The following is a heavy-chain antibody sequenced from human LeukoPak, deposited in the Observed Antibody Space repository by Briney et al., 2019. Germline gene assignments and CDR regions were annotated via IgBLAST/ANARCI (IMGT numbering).Heavy chain of an antibody. V-gene: IGHV1-18*01. CDR1: GYTFTNYA. CDR2: ISVFSDDK. Sequence: ASVKVSCKASGYTFTNYAISWVRQAPGQGLEWMGWISVFSDDKKSAQNLQGRINMTTDTSTSTAYMVLMSLRSDDTAVYYCAREGDSSGYFFRPDYWGQGTLVTVSS. D-gene: IGHD3-22*01. CDR3: AREGDSSGYFFRPDY. J-gene: IGHJ4*02.